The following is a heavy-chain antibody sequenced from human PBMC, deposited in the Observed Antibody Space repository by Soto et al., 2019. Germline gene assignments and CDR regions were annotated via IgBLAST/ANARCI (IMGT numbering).Heavy chain of an antibody. D-gene: IGHD2-2*01. Sequence: GGSMGLSCAFTFSPYRLNWVRQAPGKGLEWVSAISGSSGNIYYADSVKGRFTISGDNSKNTLYLQMNSLRAEDTAVYYCADGMPNDAFDIWGQGTMVTVSS. CDR2: ISGSSGNI. CDR1: FTFSPYR. CDR3: ADGMPNDAFDI. J-gene: IGHJ3*02. V-gene: IGHV3-23*01.